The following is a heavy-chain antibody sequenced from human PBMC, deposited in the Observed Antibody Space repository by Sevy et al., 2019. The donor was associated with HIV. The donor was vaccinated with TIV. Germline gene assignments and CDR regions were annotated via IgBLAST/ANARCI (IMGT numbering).Heavy chain of an antibody. V-gene: IGHV3-15*01. CDR1: GFTFSDAW. D-gene: IGHD5-12*01. Sequence: GGSLRLSCAASGFTFSDAWMTWVRQAPGRGLEWVGRIKSNSYGETTDYGSSVEGRFAISRDDSKNMLFLQMNTLKNEDSAVYYWATDRGYWGRDSQYYYVVDAWGQGTTVTVSS. CDR3: ATDRGYWGRDSQYYYVVDA. CDR2: IKSNSYGETT. J-gene: IGHJ6*02.